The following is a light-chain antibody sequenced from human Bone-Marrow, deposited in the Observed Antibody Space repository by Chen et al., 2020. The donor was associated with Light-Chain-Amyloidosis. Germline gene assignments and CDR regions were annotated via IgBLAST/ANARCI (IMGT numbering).Light chain of an antibody. CDR1: SSDVGGDNH. Sequence: QSALTQPASVSGSPGQSITISCTGTSSDVGGDNHVSWYQQHPDKAPKLMIYEVTNRPSWVPVPFSGSKSDTTASLTSSGLQTEDEADYFCSSYTITNTLVFGSGTRVTVL. V-gene: IGLV2-14*01. J-gene: IGLJ1*01. CDR3: SSYTITNTLV. CDR2: EVT.